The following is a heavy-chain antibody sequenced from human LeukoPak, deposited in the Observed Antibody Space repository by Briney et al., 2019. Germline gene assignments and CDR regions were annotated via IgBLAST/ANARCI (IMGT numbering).Heavy chain of an antibody. Sequence: SETLSLTCAVSGGSISSTTSYWGWIRQPPGKGLEWMGRIYYSGSTFYNPSLKSRVTISVDTSKNHLSLRLSSVTAADTAVYYCARQPDRRQLVLWGQGTLVTVSS. CDR1: GGSISSTTSY. V-gene: IGHV4-39*01. CDR3: ARQPDRRQLVL. J-gene: IGHJ4*02. CDR2: IYYSGST. D-gene: IGHD6-13*01.